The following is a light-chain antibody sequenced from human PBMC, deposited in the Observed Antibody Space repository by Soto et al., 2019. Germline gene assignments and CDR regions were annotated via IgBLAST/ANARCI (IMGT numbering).Light chain of an antibody. CDR3: QQYNDFQYT. Sequence: DIQMTQSPSTLSASVGDGVPITCRASQSIGSGLAWYQQRHGKAPKLLIYKATNLQEGVPSRFSGSGSGTDFSLTSSSLQPVDSATYYCQQYNDFQYTFGLGTKLEI. CDR2: KAT. CDR1: QSIGSG. V-gene: IGKV1-5*03. J-gene: IGKJ2*01.